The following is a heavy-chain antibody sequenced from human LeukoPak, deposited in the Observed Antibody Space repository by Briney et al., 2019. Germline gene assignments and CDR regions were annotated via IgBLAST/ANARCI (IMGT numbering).Heavy chain of an antibody. CDR2: IYPGDSDT. D-gene: IGHD1-1*01. J-gene: IGHJ2*01. Sequence: GGSLKISCKGSGYSFTNYWIGWVSQMPGKGLEWMGIIYPGDSDTRYSPSFQGQVTISADKSISTAYLQWSSLKASDTATYYCARRATNEYFDLWGRGTLVIVSS. V-gene: IGHV5-51*01. CDR1: GYSFTNYW. CDR3: ARRATNEYFDL.